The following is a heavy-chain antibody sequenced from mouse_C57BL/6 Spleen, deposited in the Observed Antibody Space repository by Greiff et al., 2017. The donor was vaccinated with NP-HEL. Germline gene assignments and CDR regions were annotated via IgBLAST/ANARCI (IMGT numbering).Heavy chain of an antibody. D-gene: IGHD4-1*01. CDR3: ASPRTGLFAY. Sequence: EVQLQQSGPVLVKPGASVKMSCKASGYTFTDYYMNWVKQSHGKSLEWIGVINPYNGGTSYNQKFKGKATLTVDKSSSTAYMELNSLTSEDSAVYYCASPRTGLFAYWGQGTLVTVSA. CDR2: INPYNGGT. J-gene: IGHJ3*01. CDR1: GYTFTDYY. V-gene: IGHV1-19*01.